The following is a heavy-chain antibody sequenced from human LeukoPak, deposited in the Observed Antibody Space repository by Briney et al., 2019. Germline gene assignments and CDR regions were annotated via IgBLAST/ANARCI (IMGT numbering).Heavy chain of an antibody. CDR3: AREGYYGSGSPPSLYFDY. V-gene: IGHV3-30*03. CDR2: ISEDGSGT. D-gene: IGHD3-10*01. CDR1: GFTFSRYY. J-gene: IGHJ4*02. Sequence: GGSLRLSCAASGFTFSRYYMHWVRQAPGKEPEWVAVISEDGSGTYYAGSVKGRFTISRDNSRSTLYLQMNSLRPEDTAIYYCAREGYYGSGSPPSLYFDYWGQGTLVTVSS.